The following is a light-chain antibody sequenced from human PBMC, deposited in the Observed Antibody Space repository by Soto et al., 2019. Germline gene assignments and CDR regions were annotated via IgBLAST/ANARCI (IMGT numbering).Light chain of an antibody. Sequence: EMVLTQSPDTLSLSPGERATLSCRASRSFASSYLGWYQQKPGQAPRLLIYAASSRATGIPDRFSGSGSGTDFTLTINRLEPEDSALYYCQQYGASPPYTFGQGTKLEI. CDR1: RSFASSY. CDR2: AAS. V-gene: IGKV3-20*01. J-gene: IGKJ2*01. CDR3: QQYGASPPYT.